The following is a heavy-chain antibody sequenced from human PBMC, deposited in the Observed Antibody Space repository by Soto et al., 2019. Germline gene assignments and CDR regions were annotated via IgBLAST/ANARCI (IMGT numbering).Heavy chain of an antibody. D-gene: IGHD1-1*01. CDR1: GLTFSDHY. CDR3: ARTGTPDS. CDR2: IRNKANDYTT. J-gene: IGHJ4*02. V-gene: IGHV3-72*01. Sequence: EVQLVESGGGLVQPGGSLRLSCAASGLTFSDHYMDWVRQAPGKGLEWVGRIRNKANDYTTEYAASVKDRFTISRDDSKNSLYLRMNSLKTEDTAVYYCARTGTPDSWGQGTLVTVSS.